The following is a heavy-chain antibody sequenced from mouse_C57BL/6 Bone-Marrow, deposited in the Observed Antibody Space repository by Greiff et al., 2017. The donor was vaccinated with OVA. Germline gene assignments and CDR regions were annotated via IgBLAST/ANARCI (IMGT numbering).Heavy chain of an antibody. CDR1: GFTFSSYA. D-gene: IGHD1-1*01. Sequence: EVMLVESGEGLVKPGGSLKLSCAASGFTFSSYAMSWVRQTPEKRLEWVAYISSGGDYIYYADTVKGRFTLSRDNARNTLYLQMSSLKSEDTAMYYCTRGGYYYGSSYFHFDYWGQGTTLTVSS. CDR2: ISSGGDYI. CDR3: TRGGYYYGSSYFHFDY. V-gene: IGHV5-9-1*02. J-gene: IGHJ2*01.